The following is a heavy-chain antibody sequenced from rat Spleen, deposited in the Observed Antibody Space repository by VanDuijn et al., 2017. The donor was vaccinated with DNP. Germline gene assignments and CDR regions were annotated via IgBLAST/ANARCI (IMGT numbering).Heavy chain of an antibody. CDR3: ATQILISY. CDR1: GFTFSDYN. D-gene: IGHD2-7*01. CDR2: ILYDGSNT. J-gene: IGHJ2*01. V-gene: IGHV5-7*01. Sequence: EVQLVESGGGLVQPGRSLKLSCAASGFTFSDYNMAWVRQAPRKGLEWVATILYDGSNTYSGDSVKGRFTISRDNAKSTLYLQMDSLRAEDTATYYWATQILISYWGQGVMVTVSS.